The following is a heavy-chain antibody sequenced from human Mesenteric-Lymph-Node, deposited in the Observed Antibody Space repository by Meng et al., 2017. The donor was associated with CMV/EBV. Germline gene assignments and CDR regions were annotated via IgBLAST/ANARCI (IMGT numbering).Heavy chain of an antibody. J-gene: IGHJ3*02. Sequence: GGSLRLSCAASGFTFDDYAMHWVRQAPGKGLEWVSGISWNSGSIGYADSVKGRFTISRDNSKNTLYLQMNSLRAEDTAVYYCARVLIPAAALDAFDIWGQGTMVTVSS. CDR3: ARVLIPAAALDAFDI. V-gene: IGHV3-9*01. CDR1: GFTFDDYA. D-gene: IGHD2-2*01. CDR2: ISWNSGSI.